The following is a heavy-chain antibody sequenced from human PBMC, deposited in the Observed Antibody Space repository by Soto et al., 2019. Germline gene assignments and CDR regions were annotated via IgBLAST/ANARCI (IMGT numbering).Heavy chain of an antibody. CDR2: VSHDGRNT. CDR3: GKGGRQWLVTSDFNY. D-gene: IGHD6-19*01. Sequence: VQLVESGGGVVQPGRSLRLSCAASGFTFSDYAMHWVRQAPGKGLEWVAVVSHDGRNTHYADSVKGRFTISRDSSKNTFSLEMTSLRAEDTAVYYCGKGGRQWLVTSDFNYWGQGALVTVSS. CDR1: GFTFSDYA. V-gene: IGHV3-30*18. J-gene: IGHJ4*02.